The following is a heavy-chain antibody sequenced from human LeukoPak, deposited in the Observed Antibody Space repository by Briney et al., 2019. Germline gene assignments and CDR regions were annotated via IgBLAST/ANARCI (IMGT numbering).Heavy chain of an antibody. CDR2: IIPIFGTA. Sequence: SVKVSCKASGGTFSSYAISWVRQAPGQGLEWMGGIIPIFGTANYAQKFQGRVTITADESTSTAYMELSSLRSEDAAVYYCARGSGSGWPRPDLGYWGQGTLVTVSS. CDR1: GGTFSSYA. V-gene: IGHV1-69*13. D-gene: IGHD6-19*01. J-gene: IGHJ4*02. CDR3: ARGSGSGWPRPDLGY.